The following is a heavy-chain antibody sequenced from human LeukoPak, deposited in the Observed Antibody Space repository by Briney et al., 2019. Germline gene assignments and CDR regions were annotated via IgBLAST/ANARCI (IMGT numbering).Heavy chain of an antibody. CDR2: ISAYNGNT. CDR1: GYTFIDYY. Sequence: VKXSXXAXGYTFIDYYIHWVRQAPGQGLEWMGWISAYNGNTNYAQKLQGRVTMTTDTSTSTAYMELRRLRSDDTAVYYCARDLXGTTGWFDPWGQGTLVTVSS. J-gene: IGHJ5*02. CDR3: ARDLXGTTGWFDP. V-gene: IGHV1-18*04. D-gene: IGHD1-1*01.